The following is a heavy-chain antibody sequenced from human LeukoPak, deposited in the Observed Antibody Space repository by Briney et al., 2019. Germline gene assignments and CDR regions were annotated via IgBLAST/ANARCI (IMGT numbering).Heavy chain of an antibody. CDR3: ARDHAFDI. V-gene: IGHV3-53*01. CDR1: GFTFSSYE. CDR2: IYSGGST. Sequence: GRSLRLSCAASGFTFSSYEMNWVRQAPGKGLEWVSVIYSGGSTYYADSVKGRFTISRDNYKNTLYLQMNSLRAEDTAVYYCARDHAFDIWGQGTMVTVSS. J-gene: IGHJ3*02.